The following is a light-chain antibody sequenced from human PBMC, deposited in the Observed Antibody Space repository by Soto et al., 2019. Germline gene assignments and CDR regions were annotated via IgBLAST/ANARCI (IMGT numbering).Light chain of an antibody. CDR2: GAS. V-gene: IGKV3-11*01. J-gene: IGKJ1*01. Sequence: ETGFTQSPSTLSLSPGERATLYCRASQSVSSSHLAWYQQKPGQAPRLLIYGASTRATGVPARFSGSGSGTDFTLTISSLEPEDFAVYFCQQRSNWPLWSFGQGTKV. CDR3: QQRSNWPLWS. CDR1: QSVSSSH.